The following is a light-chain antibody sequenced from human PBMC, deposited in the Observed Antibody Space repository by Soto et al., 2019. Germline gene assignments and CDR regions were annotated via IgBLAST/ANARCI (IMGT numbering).Light chain of an antibody. CDR3: QQYGDWPLT. CDR1: QSVSSND. V-gene: IGKV3-20*01. CDR2: GVS. J-gene: IGKJ4*01. Sequence: EIVLTQSPGPLSLSPGERATLSCMSSQSVSSNDLAWYQQKPGQAPRLLIFGVSNRAAGIPARFSGSGSGTECTLTISSLQSEDVAVYYCQQYGDWPLTFGGGTKVDIK.